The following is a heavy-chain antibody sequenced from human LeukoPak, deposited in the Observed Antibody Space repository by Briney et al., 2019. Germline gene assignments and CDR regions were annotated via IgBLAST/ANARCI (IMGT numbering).Heavy chain of an antibody. CDR2: IYCSGST. Sequence: PSETLSLTCTVSGGSISSGGYYWSWIRQHPGKGLEWIGYIYCSGSTYYNPSLKSRVTISVDTSKNQFSLKLSSVTAADTAVYYCASGNQLLQNYWGQGTLVTVSS. CDR1: GGSISSGGYY. CDR3: ASGNQLLQNY. V-gene: IGHV4-31*03. D-gene: IGHD2-2*01. J-gene: IGHJ4*02.